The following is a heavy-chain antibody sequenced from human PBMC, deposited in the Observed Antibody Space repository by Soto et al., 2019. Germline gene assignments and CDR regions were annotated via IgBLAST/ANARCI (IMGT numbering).Heavy chain of an antibody. D-gene: IGHD4-17*01. CDR3: ATQAHEMTTVTTSAIWADY. Sequence: HPGGSLRLSCAASGFTFSSYAMSWVRQAPGKGLEWVSAISGSGGSTYYADSVKGRFTISRDNPKNTLYLQMNSLRAEDTAVYYCATQAHEMTTVTTSAIWADYWGQGTLVTVSS. V-gene: IGHV3-23*01. CDR2: ISGSGGST. CDR1: GFTFSSYA. J-gene: IGHJ4*02.